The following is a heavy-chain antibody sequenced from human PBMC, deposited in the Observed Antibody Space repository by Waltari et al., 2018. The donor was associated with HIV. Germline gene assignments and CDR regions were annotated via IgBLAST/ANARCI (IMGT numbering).Heavy chain of an antibody. V-gene: IGHV3-23*01. J-gene: IGHJ4*02. Sequence: EVQLLESGGGLVQPGGSLRLSCAASGSTFGSYAMSWVRQAPGKGLVWVLALSNSGGSTYYADSVKGRFTISRDKSKNTLYLQMNSLRDEDTAVYYCAKDLSSISMIVPRSYFDYWGQGTLVTVSS. CDR1: GSTFGSYA. CDR3: AKDLSSISMIVPRSYFDY. CDR2: LSNSGGST. D-gene: IGHD3-22*01.